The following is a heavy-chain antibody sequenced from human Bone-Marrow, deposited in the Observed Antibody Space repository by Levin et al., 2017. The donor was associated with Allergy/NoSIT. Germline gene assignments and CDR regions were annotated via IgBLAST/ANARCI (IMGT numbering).Heavy chain of an antibody. CDR3: ARDGDSGSYYATGY. V-gene: IGHV3-53*01. CDR1: GFTVSSTY. D-gene: IGHD1-26*01. J-gene: IGHJ4*02. Sequence: SCAASGFTVSSTYMRWVRQAPGKGLEWVSVIFTGGSTYYADSVKGRFTISRDNSKNTLYLQMHSLRAEDTAVYYCARDGDSGSYYATGYWGQGTLVTVSS. CDR2: IFTGGST.